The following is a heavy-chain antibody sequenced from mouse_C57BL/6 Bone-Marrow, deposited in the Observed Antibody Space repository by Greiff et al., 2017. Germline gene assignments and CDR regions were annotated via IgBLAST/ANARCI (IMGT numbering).Heavy chain of an antibody. J-gene: IGHJ3*01. CDR2: ISYDGSN. CDR1: GYSITSGYY. CDR3: ACTMVTTGDWFAY. V-gene: IGHV3-6*01. D-gene: IGHD2-2*01. Sequence: EVKLQESGPGLVKPSQSLSLTCSVTGYSITSGYYWNWIRQFPGNKLEWMGYISYDGSNNYNPSLKNRISITRDTSKNQFFLKLNSVTTEDTATYYCACTMVTTGDWFAYWGQGTLVTVSA.